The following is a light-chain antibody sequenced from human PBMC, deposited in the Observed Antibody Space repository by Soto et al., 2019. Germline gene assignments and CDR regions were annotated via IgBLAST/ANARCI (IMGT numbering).Light chain of an antibody. V-gene: IGKV3-11*01. CDR2: DAS. Sequence: VLTLAPVTLSLSPGERATLSCRASQSFRGLLAWYQQKPGQAPRLLIYDASNRATCIPARFSGSGSGTDFTLTISSLEPEDFAVYYCQQRSNWPPGFGQGTRLEI. J-gene: IGKJ5*01. CDR3: QQRSNWPPG. CDR1: QSFRGL.